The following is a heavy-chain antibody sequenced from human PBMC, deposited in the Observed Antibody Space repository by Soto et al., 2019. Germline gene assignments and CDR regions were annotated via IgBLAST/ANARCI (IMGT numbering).Heavy chain of an antibody. Sequence: ASVKVSCKASGGTFSSYAISWVRQAPGQGLEWMGGIIPIFGTANYAQKFQGRVTITADESTSTAYMELSSLRSEDTAVYYCAGRGAYAYSYGLGYWGQGTLVTVSS. J-gene: IGHJ4*02. V-gene: IGHV1-69*13. D-gene: IGHD5-18*01. CDR1: GGTFSSYA. CDR2: IIPIFGTA. CDR3: AGRGAYAYSYGLGY.